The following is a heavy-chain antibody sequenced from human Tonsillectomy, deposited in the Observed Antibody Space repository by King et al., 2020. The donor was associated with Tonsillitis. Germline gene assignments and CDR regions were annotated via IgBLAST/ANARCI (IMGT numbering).Heavy chain of an antibody. V-gene: IGHV6-1*01. D-gene: IGHD3-22*01. CDR2: TYYRSKWYN. J-gene: IGHJ4*02. CDR1: GDSVSSNSAA. Sequence: VQLQQSGPGLVKPSQTLSLTCAISGDSVSSNSAAWNWIRQSPSRGLEWLGRTYYRSKWYNDYALSVKSRITINPNTSKNQFSLQLNSVTPEDTAVYYCATSGVYDSSGYYLFDDWGQGTLVTVTS. CDR3: ATSGVYDSSGYYLFDD.